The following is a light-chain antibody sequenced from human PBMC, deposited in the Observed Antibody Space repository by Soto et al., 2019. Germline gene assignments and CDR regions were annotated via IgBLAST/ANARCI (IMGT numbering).Light chain of an antibody. CDR1: SSNIGAGYD. CDR3: QSYDSNLSGFYV. CDR2: GNS. J-gene: IGLJ1*01. V-gene: IGLV1-40*01. Sequence: QSVLTQPPSVSGAPGQRVTISCTGSSSNIGAGYDVHWYQQLPGTAPKLLIYGNSNRPSGVPDRFSGSKSGTSASLAITGFQAEDEADYYCQSYDSNLSGFYVFGTGTKLTVL.